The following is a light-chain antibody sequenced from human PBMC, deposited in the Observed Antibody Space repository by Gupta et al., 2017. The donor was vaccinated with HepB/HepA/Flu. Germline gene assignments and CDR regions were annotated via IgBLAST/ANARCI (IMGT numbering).Light chain of an antibody. CDR2: SAS. CDR1: QDMSDF. CDR3: QQGNDFPIT. V-gene: IGKV1-9*01. J-gene: IGKJ2*01. Sequence: DIQLTQSPSFLSASVGDIVTITCRASQDMSDFLAWYQQKPGKAPLLLIHSASTLGKGVPPRFSGSGSGTQFTLTITSRHPEDFATYYCQQGNDFPITFGQGTKVEIK.